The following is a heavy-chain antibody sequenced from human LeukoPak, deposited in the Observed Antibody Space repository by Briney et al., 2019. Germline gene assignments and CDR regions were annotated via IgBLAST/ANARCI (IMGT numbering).Heavy chain of an antibody. Sequence: GGSLRLSCAASGFTFSSYSMNWARQAPGKGLEWVSSISSSSSYIYYADSVKGRFTISRDNAKNSLYLQMNSPRAEDTAVYYCARDLARRELYPWGQGTLVTVSS. V-gene: IGHV3-21*01. CDR2: ISSSSSYI. CDR1: GFTFSSYS. CDR3: ARDLARRELYP. D-gene: IGHD1-26*01. J-gene: IGHJ5*02.